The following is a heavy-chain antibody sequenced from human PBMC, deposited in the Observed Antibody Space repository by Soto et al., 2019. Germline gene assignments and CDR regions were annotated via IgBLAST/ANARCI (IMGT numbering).Heavy chain of an antibody. V-gene: IGHV3-23*01. CDR2: ISGSGDAI. CDR3: AKDRPIGDWGAFDV. J-gene: IGHJ3*01. Sequence: EVHLLESGGGLIQPGGSLRLSCVASGITFNKYVMSWVRQAPGKGLEFVSIISGSGDAIDYADSVKGRFTISRDNSRNTLYLQLNSLRADDTALYYCAKDRPIGDWGAFDVWGQGTMVSVSS. D-gene: IGHD7-27*01. CDR1: GITFNKYV.